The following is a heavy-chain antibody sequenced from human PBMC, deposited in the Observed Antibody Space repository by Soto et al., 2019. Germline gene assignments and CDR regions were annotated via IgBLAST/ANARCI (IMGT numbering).Heavy chain of an antibody. J-gene: IGHJ3*02. V-gene: IGHV4-39*01. CDR2: IYYSGST. CDR3: AFSEYSYEGDAFDI. CDR1: GGSISSSSYY. D-gene: IGHD5-12*01. Sequence: SETLSLTCTVSGGSISSSSYYWGWIRQPPGKGLEWIGSIYYSGSTYYNPSLKSRVTISVDTSKNQFSLKLSSVTAADTAVYYCAFSEYSYEGDAFDIWGQGTMVTVSS.